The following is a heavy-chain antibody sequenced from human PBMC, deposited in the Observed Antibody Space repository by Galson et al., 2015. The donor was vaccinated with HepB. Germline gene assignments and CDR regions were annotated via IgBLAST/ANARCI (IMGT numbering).Heavy chain of an antibody. J-gene: IGHJ4*02. D-gene: IGHD5-18*01. CDR1: GFTFSGYE. CDR3: VRGRFNYGYFIDF. Sequence: SLRLSCAASGFTFSGYEMHWVRQAPGKGLECVSYISSSGHSIYYLDSVKGRFVISRDNAKNSLYLQMNSLRAEDTGIYYCVRGRFNYGYFIDFWGQGILVTVSS. CDR2: ISSSGHSI. V-gene: IGHV3-48*03.